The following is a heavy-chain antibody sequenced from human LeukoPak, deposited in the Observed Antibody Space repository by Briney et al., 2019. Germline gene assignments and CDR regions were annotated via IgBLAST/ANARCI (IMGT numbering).Heavy chain of an antibody. CDR3: AKAGGTTGSMRFYMDV. Sequence: GGSLRLSCAGSGFTFSSYWMLWVRQAPGEGLVWVSRINSDEISTNYAASVRGRFTISRDNAKNTLYLQMDSLRAEDTAVYYCAKAGGTTGSMRFYMDVWGKGTTVTVSS. CDR1: GFTFSSYW. D-gene: IGHD1-1*01. V-gene: IGHV3-74*01. CDR2: INSDEIST. J-gene: IGHJ6*03.